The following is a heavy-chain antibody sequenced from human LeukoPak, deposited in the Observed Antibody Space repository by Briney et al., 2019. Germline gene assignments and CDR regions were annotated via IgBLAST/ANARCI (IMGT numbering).Heavy chain of an antibody. D-gene: IGHD6-19*01. J-gene: IGHJ4*02. Sequence: ASVKVSCKASGYGITTYYMHWVRQAPGQGLEWMGTIHPNGDTTTYAQKFQGRVTMTRDTSTSTVYMDLGSLRSEDTAVYYCARGPLAVAGSPLFYWGQGTLVTVSS. CDR1: GYGITTYY. CDR3: ARGPLAVAGSPLFY. V-gene: IGHV1-46*01. CDR2: IHPNGDTT.